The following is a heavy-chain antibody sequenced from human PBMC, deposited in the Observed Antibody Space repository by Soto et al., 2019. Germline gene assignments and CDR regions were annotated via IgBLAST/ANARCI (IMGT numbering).Heavy chain of an antibody. Sequence: QVQLVQSGAEVKKPGSSVKVSCKASGGTFSSYAISWVRQAPGQGLEWMGGIIPIFGTANYAQKFQGRVTITADKSPRTAYMWLSSLRSGETAVYYCARDPVTGYDILTGYKPYYFDYWGQGTLVTVSS. D-gene: IGHD3-9*01. CDR2: IIPIFGTA. V-gene: IGHV1-69*06. CDR3: ARDPVTGYDILTGYKPYYFDY. CDR1: GGTFSSYA. J-gene: IGHJ4*02.